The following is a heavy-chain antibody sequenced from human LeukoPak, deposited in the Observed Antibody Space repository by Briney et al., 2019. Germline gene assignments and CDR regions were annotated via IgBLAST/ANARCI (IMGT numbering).Heavy chain of an antibody. CDR3: ARVRGRYYDSSGYYQIDY. V-gene: IGHV4-4*07. J-gene: IGHJ4*02. CDR1: GGSISSYY. CDR2: IYTSGST. D-gene: IGHD3-22*01. Sequence: SETLSLTCTVSGGSISSYYWSWIRQPAGKGLEWIGRIYTSGSTNYNPSLKSRVTMSVDTSKNQFSLKLSSVTAADTAVYYCARVRGRYYDSSGYYQIDYWGQGTLVTVSS.